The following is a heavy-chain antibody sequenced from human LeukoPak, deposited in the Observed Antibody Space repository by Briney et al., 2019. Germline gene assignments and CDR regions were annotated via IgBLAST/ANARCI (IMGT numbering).Heavy chain of an antibody. CDR2: ISGSGGST. Sequence: GGSLRLSCAASGFTFSSYDMSWLRQAPGEGLEWVSAISGSGGSTYYADSVKGRFTISRDNSKNTLYLQMNSVRAADTAVYYCAKGPDYYDRSGYWIYWGQGTLVTVSS. D-gene: IGHD3-22*01. CDR3: AKGPDYYDRSGYWIY. CDR1: GFTFSSYD. V-gene: IGHV3-23*01. J-gene: IGHJ4*02.